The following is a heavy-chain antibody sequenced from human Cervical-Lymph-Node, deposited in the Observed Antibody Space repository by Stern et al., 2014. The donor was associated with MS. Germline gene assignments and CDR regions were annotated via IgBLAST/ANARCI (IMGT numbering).Heavy chain of an antibody. V-gene: IGHV1-69*01. CDR2: STPLFGTA. Sequence: VQLVESGAEVKKPGSSVKVSCKASGDSFSNFDIGWVRQAPGQGPEWLGGSTPLFGTANYAQRLQDRVTFTADVSTNTVYMELSRLTSEDTAVYYCARHQGGISAFWGQGTLVTVSS. J-gene: IGHJ4*02. D-gene: IGHD1-14*01. CDR3: ARHQGGISAF. CDR1: GDSFSNFD.